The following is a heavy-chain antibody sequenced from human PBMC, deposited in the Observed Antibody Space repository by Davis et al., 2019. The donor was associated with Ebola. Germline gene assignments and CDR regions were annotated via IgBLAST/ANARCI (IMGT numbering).Heavy chain of an antibody. V-gene: IGHV3-73*01. CDR3: TSTDRTFDY. D-gene: IGHD1-14*01. CDR1: GFTFSGSA. J-gene: IGHJ4*02. Sequence: GESLKISCAASGFTFSGSAMHWVRQASGKGLEWVGRIRSKANSYATAYAASVKGRFTISRDDSKNTAYLQMNSLKTEDTAVYYRTSTDRTFDYWGQGTLVTVSS. CDR2: IRSKANSYAT.